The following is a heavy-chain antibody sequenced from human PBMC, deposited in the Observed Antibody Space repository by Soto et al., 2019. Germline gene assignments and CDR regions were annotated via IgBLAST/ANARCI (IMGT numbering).Heavy chain of an antibody. Sequence: QVKRVQSGAEVKKPGASVKVSCKASGYTFTSYGISWERQAPGQGLEWMGWISAYNGNTNYAQKLQGRLTMTTDTSTGTAYMELRSLRSDDTAVYYCAREYSASPYYYGMDVWSQGTAVTVSS. CDR1: GYTFTSYG. D-gene: IGHD5-12*01. CDR2: ISAYNGNT. CDR3: AREYSASPYYYGMDV. V-gene: IGHV1-18*01. J-gene: IGHJ6*02.